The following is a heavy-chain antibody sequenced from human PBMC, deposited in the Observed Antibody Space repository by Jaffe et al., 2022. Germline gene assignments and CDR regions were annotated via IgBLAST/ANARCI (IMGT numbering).Heavy chain of an antibody. J-gene: IGHJ4*02. CDR2: ISSSGSTI. D-gene: IGHD3-22*01. CDR1: GFTFSSYE. V-gene: IGHV3-48*03. Sequence: EVQLVESGGGLVQPGGSLRLSCAASGFTFSSYEMNWVRQAPGKGLEWVSYISSSGSTIYYADSVKGRFTISRDNAKNSLYLQMNSLRAEDTAVYYCARDPQVYDSSGVYFDYWGQGTLVTVSS. CDR3: ARDPQVYDSSGVYFDY.